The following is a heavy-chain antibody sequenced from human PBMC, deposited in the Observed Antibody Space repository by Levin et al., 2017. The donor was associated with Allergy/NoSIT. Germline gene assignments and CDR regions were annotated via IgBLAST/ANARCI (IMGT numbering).Heavy chain of an antibody. D-gene: IGHD4-17*01. CDR1: GFTFSSYG. J-gene: IGHJ4*02. V-gene: IGHV3-30*18. CDR2: ISYDGSNK. Sequence: GESLKISCAASGFTFSSYGMHWVRQAPGKGLEWVAVISYDGSNKYYADSVKGRFTISRDNSKNTLYLQMNSLRAEDTAVYYCAKGPRGDGDPVHNFDYWGQGTLVTVSS. CDR3: AKGPRGDGDPVHNFDY.